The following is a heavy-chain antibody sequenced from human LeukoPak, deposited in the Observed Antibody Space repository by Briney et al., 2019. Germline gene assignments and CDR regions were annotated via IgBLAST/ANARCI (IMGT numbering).Heavy chain of an antibody. V-gene: IGHV4-34*01. CDR3: SFYYYDSSGYYAFDI. J-gene: IGHJ3*02. CDR2: INHSGST. D-gene: IGHD3-22*01. Sequence: SETLSLTCAVYGGSFSGYYWSWIRQPPGKGLEWIGEINHSGSTNYNPSLKSRVTISVDTSKNQFSLKLSSVTAADTAVYYCSFYYYDSSGYYAFDIWGQGTMVTVSS. CDR1: GGSFSGYY.